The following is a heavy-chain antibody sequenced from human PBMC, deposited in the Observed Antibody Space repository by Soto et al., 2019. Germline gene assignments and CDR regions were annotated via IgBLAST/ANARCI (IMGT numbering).Heavy chain of an antibody. Sequence: SETLTLTCAVYGGSFNGYYWSWIRQPPGKGLEWIGEINHSGSTNYNPSLKSRVTISVDTSKNQFSLKLSSVTAADTAVYYCARKPYYYYGMDVWGQGTTVTVSS. V-gene: IGHV4-34*01. CDR2: INHSGST. CDR3: ARKPYYYYGMDV. CDR1: GGSFNGYY. J-gene: IGHJ6*02.